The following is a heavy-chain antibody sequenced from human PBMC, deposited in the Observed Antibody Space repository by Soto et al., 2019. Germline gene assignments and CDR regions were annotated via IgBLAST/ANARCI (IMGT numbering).Heavy chain of an antibody. Sequence: SETLSLTCAVYGGSFSGYYWSWIRQPPGKGLEWIGEINHSGSTNYNPSLKSRVTISVDTSKNQFSLKLSSVTAADTAVYYCARGPYGDYTPIYYYYYGMDVWGQGTTVTVSS. V-gene: IGHV4-34*01. CDR2: INHSGST. CDR3: ARGPYGDYTPIYYYYYGMDV. J-gene: IGHJ6*02. D-gene: IGHD4-17*01. CDR1: GGSFSGYY.